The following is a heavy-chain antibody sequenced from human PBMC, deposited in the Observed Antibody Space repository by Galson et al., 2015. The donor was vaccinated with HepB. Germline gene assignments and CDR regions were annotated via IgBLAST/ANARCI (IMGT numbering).Heavy chain of an antibody. Sequence: SLRLSCAASGFIFTDYWMTWVRQAPGKGLEWVSTIKEDDVDSVKGRFTISRDDAKTSLYLQTNNLGVEDTAVYFCVRSSGDYWGQGTPVTVS. J-gene: IGHJ4*02. D-gene: IGHD6-6*01. CDR1: GFIFTDYW. CDR3: VRSSGDY. CDR2: IKE. V-gene: IGHV3-7*01.